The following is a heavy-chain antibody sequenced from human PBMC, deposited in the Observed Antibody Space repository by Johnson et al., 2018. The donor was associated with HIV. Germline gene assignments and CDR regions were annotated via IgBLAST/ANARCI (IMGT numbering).Heavy chain of an antibody. CDR1: GFTLSSYW. V-gene: IGHV3-74*01. J-gene: IGHJ3*02. CDR2: INSDGSSS. CDR3: AREGIYCTGGRCYVAAFDI. Sequence: VQLVESGGGVVQPGGSLRLSCAASGFTLSSYWMHWVRQVPGKGPVWVSRINSDGSSSASADSVKGRFTISRAGAKTPLYLQMNSLRADDTALYYCAREGIYCTGGRCYVAAFDIWGQGTVVTVSS. D-gene: IGHD2-15*01.